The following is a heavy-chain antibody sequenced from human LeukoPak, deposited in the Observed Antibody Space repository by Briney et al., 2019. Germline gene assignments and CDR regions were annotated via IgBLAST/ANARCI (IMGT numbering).Heavy chain of an antibody. CDR3: AREGLLLWFGESRGEFDY. CDR1: GFTFSSHS. D-gene: IGHD3-10*01. J-gene: IGHJ4*02. CDR2: ISSSSSTI. Sequence: GGSLRLSRAASGFTFSSHSMNWVRQAPGKGLEWVSYISSSSSTIYYADSVKGRYTISRDNAKNSLYLQLNSLRAEDTAVYYCAREGLLLWFGESRGEFDYWGQGTLVTVSS. V-gene: IGHV3-48*04.